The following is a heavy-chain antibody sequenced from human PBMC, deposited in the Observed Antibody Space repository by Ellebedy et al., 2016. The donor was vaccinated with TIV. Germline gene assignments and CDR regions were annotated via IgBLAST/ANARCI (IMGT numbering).Heavy chain of an antibody. Sequence: GESLKISXAASGFTFSDYYMSWIRQAPGKGLEWVSYISSSGSTIYYADSVKGRFTISRDNAKNSLYLQMNSLRVEDTAVSYCARELSRGNYYSLDVWGLGTTVTVSS. CDR3: ARELSRGNYYSLDV. CDR1: GFTFSDYY. CDR2: ISSSGSTI. V-gene: IGHV3-11*01. J-gene: IGHJ6*02. D-gene: IGHD2-15*01.